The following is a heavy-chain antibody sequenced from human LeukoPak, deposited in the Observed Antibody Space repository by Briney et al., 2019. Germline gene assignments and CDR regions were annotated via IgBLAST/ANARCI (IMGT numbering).Heavy chain of an antibody. Sequence: SETLSLTCTVSGGSVSSGSYYWSWIRQPPGKGLEWIGYIYYSGSTNYNPSLKSRVTMSVDTSKNQFSLKLSSVTAADTAVYYCARGEMATISIDYWGQGTLVTVSS. CDR1: GGSVSSGSYY. V-gene: IGHV4-61*01. D-gene: IGHD5-24*01. CDR3: ARGEMATISIDY. J-gene: IGHJ4*02. CDR2: IYYSGST.